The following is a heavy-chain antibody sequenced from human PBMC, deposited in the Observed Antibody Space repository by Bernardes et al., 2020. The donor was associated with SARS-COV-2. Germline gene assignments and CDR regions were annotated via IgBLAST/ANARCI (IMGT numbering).Heavy chain of an antibody. CDR1: GFTFHEYA. D-gene: IGHD3-22*01. J-gene: IGHJ4*02. V-gene: IGHV3-9*01. CDR2: ITWNSNTI. Sequence: GGSLRLSRAASGFTFHEYAMHWVRQAPGQGLEWVSGITWNSNTIGYADSVKGRFAISRDNAKSSLYLQMNNLRADDTAFYYCARGDDTSDYYSTGYDYWGQGTLVTVSS. CDR3: ARGDDTSDYYSTGYDY.